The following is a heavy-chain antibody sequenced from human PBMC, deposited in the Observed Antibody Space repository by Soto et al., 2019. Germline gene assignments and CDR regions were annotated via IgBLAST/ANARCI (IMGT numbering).Heavy chain of an antibody. CDR3: ARESGSSSGWYRNWFDP. CDR1: GGTFSSYA. V-gene: IGHV1-69*12. J-gene: IGHJ5*02. CDR2: IIPIFGTA. D-gene: IGHD6-19*01. Sequence: QVQLVQSGAEVKKPGSSVKVSCKASGGTFSSYAISWVRQAPGQGLEWMGGIIPIFGTANYAQKFQGRVTSTADESTSTAYMELSSLRAEDTAVYYCARESGSSSGWYRNWFDPWGQGTLVTVSS.